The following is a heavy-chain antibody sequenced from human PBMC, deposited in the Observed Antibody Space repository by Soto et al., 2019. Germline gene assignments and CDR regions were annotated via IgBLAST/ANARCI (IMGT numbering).Heavy chain of an antibody. CDR2: IYWDDYK. J-gene: IGHJ5*02. CDR3: AHRRKAAAGGDRFDP. Sequence: QITLKESGPTLVKPTQTLTLTCTFSGFSLNTSGVAVGWIRQPPGKALQWLALIYWDDYKRYTPSLKNRLTTTTDTSKNQVILTSTNMDPVDTATYYCAHRRKAAAGGDRFDPWGQRTLVTVSA. V-gene: IGHV2-5*02. CDR1: GFSLNTSGVA. D-gene: IGHD6-25*01.